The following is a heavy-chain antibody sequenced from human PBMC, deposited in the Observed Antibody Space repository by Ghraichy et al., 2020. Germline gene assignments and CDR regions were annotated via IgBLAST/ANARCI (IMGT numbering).Heavy chain of an antibody. D-gene: IGHD3-16*01. V-gene: IGHV3-48*02. CDR1: GFTFSSYS. Sequence: GGSLRLSCAASGFTFSSYSMNWVRQAPGKGLEWVSYISSSSSTIYYADSVKGRFTISRDNAKNSLYLQMNSLRDEDTAVYYCARDPGASLVRFYYGMDVWGQGTTVTVSS. CDR2: ISSSSSTI. J-gene: IGHJ6*02. CDR3: ARDPGASLVRFYYGMDV.